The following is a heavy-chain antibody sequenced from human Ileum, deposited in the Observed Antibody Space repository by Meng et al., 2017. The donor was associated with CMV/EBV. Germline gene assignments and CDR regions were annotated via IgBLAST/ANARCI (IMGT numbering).Heavy chain of an antibody. D-gene: IGHD3-3*01. CDR3: ARDPEWGAIDY. V-gene: IGHV3-7*01. J-gene: IGHJ4*01. CDR2: INEGGNRI. Sequence: CGVSGLDFRRCWMRWVREAQGKGLEWVADINEGGNRILFVDSLKGRFTIYRDNTKNSVYLQMNSLRTEDTAVYYCARDPEWGAIDYWGHGTLVTVS. CDR1: GLDFRRCW.